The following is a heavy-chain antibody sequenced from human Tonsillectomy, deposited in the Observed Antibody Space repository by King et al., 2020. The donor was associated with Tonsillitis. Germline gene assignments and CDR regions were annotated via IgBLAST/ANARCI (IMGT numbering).Heavy chain of an antibody. Sequence: VQLVESGGGVVQPGRSLRLSCAASGFTFSSYAMHWVRQAPGKGLEWVAVISYDGSNKYYADSVKGRFTISRDNSKNTLYLQMNSLRAEDTAVYYCAGDLALTGETVYDYWGQGTLVTVSS. V-gene: IGHV3-30*01. CDR2: ISYDGSNK. D-gene: IGHD7-27*01. CDR3: AGDLALTGETVYDY. J-gene: IGHJ4*02. CDR1: GFTFSSYA.